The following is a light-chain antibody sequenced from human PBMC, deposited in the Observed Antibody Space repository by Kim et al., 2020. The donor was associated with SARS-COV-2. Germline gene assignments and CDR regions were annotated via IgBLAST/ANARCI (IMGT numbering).Light chain of an antibody. V-gene: IGLV3-1*01. CDR2: QDN. CDR1: ELGDKY. Sequence: PGQAASITCSGDELGDKYVCWYQQKPGQSPVLVIYQDNKWPSGIPGRFSGSNSGNTATLTISGTQALDEADYYCQAWDSSTSSWVFGGGTQLTVL. CDR3: QAWDSSTSSWV. J-gene: IGLJ3*02.